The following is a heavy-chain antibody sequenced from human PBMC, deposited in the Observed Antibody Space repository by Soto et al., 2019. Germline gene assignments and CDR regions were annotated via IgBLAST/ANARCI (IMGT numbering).Heavy chain of an antibody. J-gene: IGHJ5*01. CDR2: VYYNENT. CDR1: GASINNFAYY. Sequence: SETLSLTCSVSGASINNFAYYWGWIRQPPGKGLEWIGTVYYNENTYYNPSLKSRVAISVDTAKNQFSLNLRSVTAADTAIYFCARRERYYGSPGWFDPWGQGILVTVSS. V-gene: IGHV4-39*01. D-gene: IGHD3-10*01. CDR3: ARRERYYGSPGWFDP.